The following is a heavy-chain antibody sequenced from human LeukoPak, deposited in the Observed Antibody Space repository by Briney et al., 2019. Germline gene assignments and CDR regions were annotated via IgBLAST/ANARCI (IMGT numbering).Heavy chain of an antibody. Sequence: PGGSLTLSCQASGFTFYMYAMSWVRQAPGKGLEWVASMCGTAGCTFYADSVKGRFTISRDHPKNVLYLRMNSLTAEDTAIYYCAKDRPNFHENSGHYYRRDGDSWGQGTLVTVFS. CDR3: AKDRPNFHENSGHYYRRDGDS. CDR1: GFTFYMYA. CDR2: MCGTAGCT. J-gene: IGHJ5*01. D-gene: IGHD3-22*01. V-gene: IGHV3-23*01.